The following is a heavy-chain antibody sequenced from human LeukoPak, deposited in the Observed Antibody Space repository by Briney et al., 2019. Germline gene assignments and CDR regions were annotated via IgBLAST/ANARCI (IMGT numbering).Heavy chain of an antibody. D-gene: IGHD1-26*01. CDR2: INPDSGDA. V-gene: IGHV1-2*02. J-gene: IGHJ3*02. CDR3: ARDRGRVGTTKEAFDI. CDR1: GHTFNAYY. Sequence: ASVKVSCKASGHTFNAYYLHWVRQAPGQGLEWMGWINPDSGDANYPQKFQGRVTMTRDTSISTAYMELSRLRSDDMAVYYCARDRGRVGTTKEAFDIWGQGTLVTVSS.